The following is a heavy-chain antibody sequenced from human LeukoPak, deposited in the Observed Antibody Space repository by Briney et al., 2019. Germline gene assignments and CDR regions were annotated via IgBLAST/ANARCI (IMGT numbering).Heavy chain of an antibody. CDR3: ARVNCSSTSCRPKFLDY. CDR1: GYTFTNYD. Sequence: ASVKVSCKASGYTFTNYDINWVRQATGQGLEWMGWMNPNSGNTGYAQKFQDRVTMTRNTSISTAYMELSSLRSEDTAFYYCARVNCSSTSCRPKFLDYWGQGTLVTVSS. D-gene: IGHD2-2*01. V-gene: IGHV1-8*01. J-gene: IGHJ4*02. CDR2: MNPNSGNT.